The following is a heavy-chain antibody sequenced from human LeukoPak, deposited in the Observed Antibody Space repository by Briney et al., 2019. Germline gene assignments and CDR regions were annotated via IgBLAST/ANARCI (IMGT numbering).Heavy chain of an antibody. J-gene: IGHJ5*02. CDR1: GYSISSGYY. Sequence: PSETLSLTCNVSGYSISSGYYWAWIRQSPGKGLEWIGSIYHSGSTNYNPSLKSRVTISVDTSKNQFSLKLSSVTAADTAVYYCARSEELYNWFDPWGQGTLVTVSS. CDR2: IYHSGST. CDR3: ARSEELYNWFDP. V-gene: IGHV4-38-2*02. D-gene: IGHD3-10*01.